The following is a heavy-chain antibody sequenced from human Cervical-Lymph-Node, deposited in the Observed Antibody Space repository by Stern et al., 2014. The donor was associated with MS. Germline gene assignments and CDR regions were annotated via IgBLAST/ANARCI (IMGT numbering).Heavy chain of an antibody. D-gene: IGHD3-3*01. CDR1: GVTFSRHT. Sequence: MQLEESGGGVVQPGRSLRLSCAASGVTFSRHTLNWVRQAPGKGLEWVGVISSDGSNQYDADSVRVRFTISRDNSKNTLYLQMNILKSEDTAVYYCAREMRRFLEWPYYFFGMDVWGQGTTVTVSS. CDR3: AREMRRFLEWPYYFFGMDV. CDR2: ISSDGSNQ. J-gene: IGHJ6*02. V-gene: IGHV3-30-3*01.